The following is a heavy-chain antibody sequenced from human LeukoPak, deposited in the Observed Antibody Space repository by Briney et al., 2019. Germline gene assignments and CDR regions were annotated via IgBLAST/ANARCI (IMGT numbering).Heavy chain of an antibody. D-gene: IGHD3-10*01. Sequence: GGSLRLSCGASGFTFSSYSMKWVRQAPGKGPEWGSYIRSSSSTIFYAVYVKTRFTISRDNAKTSLYLQMNSLRDEDTAVYYCARDPLYGSGSYYNRGFAYWGQGTLVTVSS. J-gene: IGHJ4*02. V-gene: IGHV3-48*02. CDR2: IRSSSSTI. CDR1: GFTFSSYS. CDR3: ARDPLYGSGSYYNRGFAY.